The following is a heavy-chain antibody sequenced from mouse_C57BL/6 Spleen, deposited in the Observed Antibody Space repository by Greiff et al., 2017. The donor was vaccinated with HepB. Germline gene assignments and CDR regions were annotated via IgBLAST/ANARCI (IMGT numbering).Heavy chain of an antibody. D-gene: IGHD3-2*02. V-gene: IGHV5-16*01. Sequence: DVQLVESEGGLVQPGSSMKLSCTASGFTFSDYYMAWVRQVPEKGLEWVANINYDGSSTYYLDSLKSRFIISRDNAKNILYLQMSSLKSEDTATYYCARVSGYPLYAMDYWGQGTSVTVSS. CDR3: ARVSGYPLYAMDY. CDR1: GFTFSDYY. J-gene: IGHJ4*01. CDR2: INYDGSST.